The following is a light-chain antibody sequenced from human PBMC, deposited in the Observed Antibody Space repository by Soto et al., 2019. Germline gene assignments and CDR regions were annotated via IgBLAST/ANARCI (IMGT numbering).Light chain of an antibody. CDR3: QQYNNWPPWT. CDR1: QSVAGN. Sequence: EXXXTQSXATXSVSPGERATLSCRASQSVAGNLAWYQHKPGQAPRLLIYGASTRATGIPARFSGSGSGTEFTLTISSLQSEDFAVYYCQQYNNWPPWTFGQGTKVEIK. CDR2: GAS. V-gene: IGKV3-15*01. J-gene: IGKJ1*01.